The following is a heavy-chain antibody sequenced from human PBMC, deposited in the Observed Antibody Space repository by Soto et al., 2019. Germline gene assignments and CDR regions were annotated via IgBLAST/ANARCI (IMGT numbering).Heavy chain of an antibody. J-gene: IGHJ2*01. V-gene: IGHV3-74*01. CDR2: ITNDGSST. CDR3: ARGMQGSRYFEL. Sequence: EVQLVESGGGLVQPGGSLRLSCAGSGFVFSSYWMHWVRQVPGKGLVWVSRITNDGSSTTYADSVNGRFTISRDNAKNTLYLQMNSLGAEDTAVYYCARGMQGSRYFELWSRGTLVTVSS. CDR1: GFVFSSYW.